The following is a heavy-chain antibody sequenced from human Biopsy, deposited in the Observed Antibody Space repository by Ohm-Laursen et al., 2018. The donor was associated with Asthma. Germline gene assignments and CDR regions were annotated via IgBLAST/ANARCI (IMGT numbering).Heavy chain of an antibody. CDR3: ARGGPELPTELDY. Sequence: SQTLSLTCAVSGDSISSPAYYWSWVRQHPGKGLEWIGYISYSGTTFYHPSLMSRLIISLDTSKNQFFLKLSSVTAEDTAVYYCARGGPELPTELDYWGPGTLVTVSS. CDR1: GDSISSPAYY. D-gene: IGHD1-14*01. CDR2: ISYSGTT. V-gene: IGHV4-31*11. J-gene: IGHJ4*02.